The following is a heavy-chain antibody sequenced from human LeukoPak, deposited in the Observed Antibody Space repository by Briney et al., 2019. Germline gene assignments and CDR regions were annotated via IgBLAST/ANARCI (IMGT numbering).Heavy chain of an antibody. V-gene: IGHV1-69*01. Sequence: VASVKVSCKASGGTFSSYAISWVRQAPGQGLEWMGGIIPIFGTANYAQKFQGRVTITADESTSTAYMELSSLRSEDTAVYYCARGEWQQLAPRYFDLWGRGTLVTVSS. CDR1: GGTFSSYA. D-gene: IGHD6-13*01. J-gene: IGHJ2*01. CDR3: ARGEWQQLAPRYFDL. CDR2: IIPIFGTA.